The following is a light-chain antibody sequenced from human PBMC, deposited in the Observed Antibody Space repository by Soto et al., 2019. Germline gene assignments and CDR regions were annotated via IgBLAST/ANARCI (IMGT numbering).Light chain of an antibody. CDR2: GAS. V-gene: IGKV3-15*01. Sequence: EIVMTQSPATLSVSPGERATLSCRASQSVSSNLAWYQQKPGQAPRLLIYGASTRATGIPARFSGSGSGTEFTLTISSLEPEDFAVYYCQQRGSWPPSITFGQGTRLEIK. CDR3: QQRGSWPPSIT. J-gene: IGKJ5*01. CDR1: QSVSSN.